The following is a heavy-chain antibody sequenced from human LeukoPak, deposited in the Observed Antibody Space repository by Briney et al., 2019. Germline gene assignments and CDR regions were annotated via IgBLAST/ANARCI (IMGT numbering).Heavy chain of an antibody. CDR3: ARDRAFSTFDY. V-gene: IGHV3-7*01. J-gene: IGHJ4*02. CDR1: EFTFTTSW. D-gene: IGHD2-2*01. Sequence: PGGSLRLSCAASEFTFTTSWMTWVRQAPGKGLEWLGNINPDASTKNYAASVRGRFTFSRDNAKNSLYLLMSSLRAEDTAIYYCARDRAFSTFDYWGRGTLVTVSS. CDR2: INPDASTK.